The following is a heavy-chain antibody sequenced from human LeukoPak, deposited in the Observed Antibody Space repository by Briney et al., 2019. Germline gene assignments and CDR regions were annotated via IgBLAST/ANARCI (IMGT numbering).Heavy chain of an antibody. J-gene: IGHJ4*02. V-gene: IGHV1-2*02. CDR2: INPNSGGT. CDR1: GYTFTGYY. CDR3: ARIHRRDGYNFDY. D-gene: IGHD5-24*01. Sequence: GASVKVSCKASGYTFTGYYMHWVRQAPGQGLEWMGWINPNSGGTNYAQKFQGRVTMTGDTSISTAYMELSRLRSDDTAVYYCARIHRRDGYNFDYWGQGTLVTVSS.